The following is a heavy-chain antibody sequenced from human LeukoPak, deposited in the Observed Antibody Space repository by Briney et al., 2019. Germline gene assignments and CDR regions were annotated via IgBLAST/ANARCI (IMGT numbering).Heavy chain of an antibody. V-gene: IGHV4-59*01. Sequence: PSETLSLTCNVSGASLSSYFWSWIRQPPGKGLEWIGYIYYDGYPNYSPSLRSRITISVEKSKSQFSLNLRSVTAADTALYFCAGIELGYCTVTGCPLESWGQGTLVTVSS. D-gene: IGHD2-8*02. CDR2: IYYDGYP. CDR3: AGIELGYCTVTGCPLES. CDR1: GASLSSYF. J-gene: IGHJ4*02.